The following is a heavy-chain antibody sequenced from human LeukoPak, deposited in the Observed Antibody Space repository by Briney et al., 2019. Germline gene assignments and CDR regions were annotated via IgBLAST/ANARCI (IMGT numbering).Heavy chain of an antibody. J-gene: IGHJ3*02. CDR3: AKYQCSGGSCYSRVAFDI. D-gene: IGHD2-15*01. V-gene: IGHV3-23*01. CDR1: GFTFSSYS. CDR2: ISGSGGST. Sequence: PGGSLRLSCAASGFTFSSYSMNWVRQAPGKGLEWVSAISGSGGSTYYADSVKGRFTISRDNSRNTLYLQMNSLRAEDTAVYYCAKYQCSGGSCYSRVAFDIWGQGTMVTVSS.